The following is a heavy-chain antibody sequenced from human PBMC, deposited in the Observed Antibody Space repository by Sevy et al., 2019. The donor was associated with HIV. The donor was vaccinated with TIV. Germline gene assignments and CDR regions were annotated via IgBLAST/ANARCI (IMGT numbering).Heavy chain of an antibody. CDR1: GFSISGYG. J-gene: IGHJ4*02. V-gene: IGHV3-33*01. CDR2: IWYDGTNR. Sequence: GGSLRLSCAASGFSISGYGMHWVRQAPGKGLEWVAVIWYDGTNREYADSVKGRFTISRDNSKKTLYLQMNSLRVEETAVYYCAREDIRVAGIGYYFHSWGQGTLVTVSS. D-gene: IGHD6-19*01. CDR3: AREDIRVAGIGYYFHS.